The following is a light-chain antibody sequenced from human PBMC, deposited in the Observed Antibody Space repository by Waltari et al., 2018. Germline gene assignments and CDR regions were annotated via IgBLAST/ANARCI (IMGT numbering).Light chain of an antibody. J-gene: IGKJ1*01. CDR2: TAS. CDR1: QTISIY. CDR3: QQSSSTPPWT. Sequence: DIQMTQSPSSLSASVGDRVTITCRASQTISIYLNWYQQKPGKAPHLLIYTASSLQSGVPSRFSGSGSGTDFTLTISSLQPEDFATYYCQQSSSTPPWTFGQGTKVEIK. V-gene: IGKV1-39*01.